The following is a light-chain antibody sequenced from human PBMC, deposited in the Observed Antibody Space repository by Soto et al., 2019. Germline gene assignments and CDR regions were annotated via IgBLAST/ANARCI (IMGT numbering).Light chain of an antibody. CDR1: SSDVGTYNL. CDR2: EVN. V-gene: IGLV2-23*02. CDR3: CSHAGSGTFERV. J-gene: IGLJ3*02. Sequence: QSALTQPASVSGSPGQSITISCTGTSSDVGTYNLVSWYQQHPGKAPNLIIYEVNKRPSGVSDRFSGSKSGNTASLTISGLQAEDEADYYCCSHAGSGTFERVFGGGTKLTVL.